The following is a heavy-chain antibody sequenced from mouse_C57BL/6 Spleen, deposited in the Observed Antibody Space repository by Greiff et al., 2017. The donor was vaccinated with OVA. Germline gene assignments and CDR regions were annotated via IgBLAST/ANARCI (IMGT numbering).Heavy chain of an antibody. V-gene: IGHV1-52*01. CDR2: IDPSDSET. Sequence: QVQLQQPGAELVRPGSSVKLSCKASGYTFTSYWMHWVKQRPIQGLEWIGNIDPSDSETHYNQKFKDKATLTVDKSSSTAYMQLSSLTSEDSAVYYCAREGPYDGYPFAYWGQGTLVTVSA. J-gene: IGHJ3*01. CDR3: AREGPYDGYPFAY. CDR1: GYTFTSYW. D-gene: IGHD2-3*01.